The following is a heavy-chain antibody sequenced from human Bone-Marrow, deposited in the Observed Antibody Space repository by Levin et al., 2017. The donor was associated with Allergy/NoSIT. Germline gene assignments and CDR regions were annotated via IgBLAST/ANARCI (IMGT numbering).Heavy chain of an antibody. V-gene: IGHV3-30*18. J-gene: IGHJ4*02. Sequence: GESLKISCAASGFTFSSYGMHWVRQAPGKGLEWVAVISYDGSNKYYADSVKGRFTISRDNSKNTLYLQMNSLRAEDTAVYYCAKDGGDIVVVVAATRWGTDYFDYWGQGTLVTVSS. CDR2: ISYDGSNK. D-gene: IGHD2-15*01. CDR1: GFTFSSYG. CDR3: AKDGGDIVVVVAATRWGTDYFDY.